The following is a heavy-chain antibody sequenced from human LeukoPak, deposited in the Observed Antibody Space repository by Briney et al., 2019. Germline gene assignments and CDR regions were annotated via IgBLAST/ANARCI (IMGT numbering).Heavy chain of an antibody. CDR1: GFTFSSYG. J-gene: IGHJ4*02. Sequence: HPGGSLRLSCAASGFTFSSYGMHWVRQAPGKGLEWVAVISYDGSNKYYADSVKGRFTISRDNSKNTLYLQMNSLRAEDTAVYYCAKETSHWGQGTLVTVSS. CDR3: AKETSH. V-gene: IGHV3-30*18. CDR2: ISYDGSNK.